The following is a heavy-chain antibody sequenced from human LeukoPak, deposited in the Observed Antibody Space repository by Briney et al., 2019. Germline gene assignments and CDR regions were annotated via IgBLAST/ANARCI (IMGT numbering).Heavy chain of an antibody. CDR3: AKDRDIVVVPAADYFDY. CDR2: ISYDGSNK. Sequence: GRSLRLSCAASGFTFSSYGMHWVRQAPGKGLEWMAFISYDGSNKYYPDSVKGRFTISRDNSKNTLYLQMNSLRPEDTAVYYCAKDRDIVVVPAADYFDYWGQGTLVTVSS. J-gene: IGHJ4*02. D-gene: IGHD2-2*01. V-gene: IGHV3-30*18. CDR1: GFTFSSYG.